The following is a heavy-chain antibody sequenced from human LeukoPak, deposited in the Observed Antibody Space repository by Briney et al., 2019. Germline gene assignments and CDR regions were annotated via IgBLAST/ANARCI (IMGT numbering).Heavy chain of an antibody. D-gene: IGHD3-3*01. J-gene: IGHJ4*02. CDR2: VNPNSGDT. Sequence: ASVKVFCKASGYTFTDYYIHWVRQAPGQGLEWMAFVNPNSGDTYSAPKFQGRVTMTRDTSITTASMELRWLSSDATAVYYCATGVARDFTYWGQGTLVTVSS. CDR1: GYTFTDYY. V-gene: IGHV1-2*02. CDR3: ATGVARDFTY.